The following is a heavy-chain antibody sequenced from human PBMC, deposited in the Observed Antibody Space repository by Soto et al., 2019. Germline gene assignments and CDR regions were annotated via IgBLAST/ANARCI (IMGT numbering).Heavy chain of an antibody. CDR2: INPNSGGT. J-gene: IGHJ5*02. CDR1: GYTFTSYG. V-gene: IGHV1-2*04. CDR3: ARGDIVGATIRFDP. D-gene: IGHD1-26*01. Sequence: ASVKVSCKASGYTFTSYGISWVRQAPGQGLEWMGWINPNSGGTNYAQKFQGWVTMTRDTSISTAYMELSRLRSDDTAVYYCARGDIVGATIRFDPWGQGTLVTVSS.